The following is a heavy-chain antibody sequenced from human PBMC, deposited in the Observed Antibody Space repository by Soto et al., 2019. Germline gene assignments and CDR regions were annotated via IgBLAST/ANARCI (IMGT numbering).Heavy chain of an antibody. CDR3: ARMVRGGGSIATDY. D-gene: IGHD3-10*01. CDR2: IYYSGST. J-gene: IGHJ4*02. CDR1: GGSISSYY. Sequence: QVQLQESGPGLVKPSETLSLTCTVSGGSISSYYWSWIRQPPGKGLEWIGYIYYSGSTNYNPSLTSRVTISVDTSKNQFSLKLSSVTAADTAVYYCARMVRGGGSIATDYWGQGTLVTVSS. V-gene: IGHV4-59*01.